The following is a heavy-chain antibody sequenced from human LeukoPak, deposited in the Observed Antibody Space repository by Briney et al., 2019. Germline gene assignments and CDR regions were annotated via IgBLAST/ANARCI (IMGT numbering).Heavy chain of an antibody. Sequence: PSQTLSLTCTVSGGSISSGTYYWSWIRQPPGKGLVWIGEINHSGSTNYNPSLKSRVTISLDTSKSQFSLKVRYVTAADTAVYYCARGLNDSWTGENYWGQGTLVTVSS. CDR1: GGSISSGTYY. V-gene: IGHV4-39*07. J-gene: IGHJ4*02. CDR3: ARGLNDSWTGENY. CDR2: INHSGST. D-gene: IGHD3-3*01.